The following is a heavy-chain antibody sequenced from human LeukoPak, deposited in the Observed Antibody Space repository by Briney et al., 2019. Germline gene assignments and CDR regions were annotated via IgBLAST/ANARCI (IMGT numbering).Heavy chain of an antibody. J-gene: IGHJ3*02. V-gene: IGHV4-39*01. Sequence: SETLSLTCTVSGGSISSSTYYWGWIRQPPGEGLEWIGSIYYSGSTYYNPSLKSRVTISVDTSKNQFSLKLNSVTAADTAVYYCATPYSGGYHGLDIWGQGTIVTVSS. CDR1: GGSISSSTYY. D-gene: IGHD1-26*01. CDR2: IYYSGST. CDR3: ATPYSGGYHGLDI.